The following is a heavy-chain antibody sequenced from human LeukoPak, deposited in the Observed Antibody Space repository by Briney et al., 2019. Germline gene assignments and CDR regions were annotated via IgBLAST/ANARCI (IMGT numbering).Heavy chain of an antibody. V-gene: IGHV4-59*11. J-gene: IGHJ5*02. CDR1: GGYISSHY. CDR3: ARDRSSESWFDP. CDR2: IYYSGST. Sequence: SETLSLTCTVSGGYISSHYWSWIRQPPGKGLEWIGYIYYSGSTNYNPSLKSRVTISVDTSKNQFSLKLSSVTAADTAVYYCARDRSSESWFDPWGQGTLVTVSS. D-gene: IGHD6-13*01.